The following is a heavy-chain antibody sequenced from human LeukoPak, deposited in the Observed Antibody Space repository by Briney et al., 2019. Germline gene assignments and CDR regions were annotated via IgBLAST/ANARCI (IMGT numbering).Heavy chain of an antibody. Sequence: ASVKVSCKASGYPFTKFYMHWVRQAPGHGLEWMGLMSPNGDSTLYSQKFQVRVTMTRDTSTSTDYMELSSLRSEDTAVYYCARDNSDTVKGECSGACYWWFDPWGQGTLVTVSS. D-gene: IGHD6-19*01. CDR2: MSPNGDST. CDR3: ARDNSDTVKGECSGACYWWFDP. V-gene: IGHV1-46*01. CDR1: GYPFTKFY. J-gene: IGHJ5*02.